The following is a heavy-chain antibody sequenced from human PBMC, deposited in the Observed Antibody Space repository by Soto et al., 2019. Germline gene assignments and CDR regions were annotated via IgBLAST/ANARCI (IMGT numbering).Heavy chain of an antibody. CDR1: GFSLSTSGVG. CDR3: AHTPRPQPPPNWFDP. D-gene: IGHD2-2*01. CDR2: IYWDDDK. J-gene: IGHJ5*02. Sequence: QITLKESGPTLVKPTQTLTLTCTFSGFSLSTSGVGVGWIRQPPGKALEWLALIYWDDDKRYSPSLKSRLTITKNTSKNQVVLTMTHLAPVDTATYYCAHTPRPQPPPNWFDPWGQGTLVTVSS. V-gene: IGHV2-5*02.